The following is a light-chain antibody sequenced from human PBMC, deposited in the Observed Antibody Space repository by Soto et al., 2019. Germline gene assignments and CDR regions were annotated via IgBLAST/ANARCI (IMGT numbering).Light chain of an antibody. Sequence: EIVMTPSPATLSVSPGERATLSCRASQSVSSNLAWYQQKPGQAPRLLIYGAATRSTGIPARFSGSGSGTEFTPTISSLEPEDFAVYYCQQYNNWPRTFGQGTKVDI. CDR2: GAA. CDR3: QQYNNWPRT. CDR1: QSVSSN. J-gene: IGKJ1*01. V-gene: IGKV3-15*01.